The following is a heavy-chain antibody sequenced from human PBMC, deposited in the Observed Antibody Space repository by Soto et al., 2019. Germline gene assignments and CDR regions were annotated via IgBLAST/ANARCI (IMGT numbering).Heavy chain of an antibody. J-gene: IGHJ6*02. V-gene: IGHV1-18*04. CDR3: ARDREYYYDSSGNYYYHYGMDV. CDR2: ISGYNGNT. D-gene: IGHD3-22*01. Sequence: QVQQVESGAEVKKPGASVKVSCKASGYTFTNYGISWVRQAPGQGLEWMGWISGYNGNTKYAQKFQGRVTMTTDTPTNTAYMDLRSLRSDDTAVYYCARDREYYYDSSGNYYYHYGMDVWGQGTTVTVS. CDR1: GYTFTNYG.